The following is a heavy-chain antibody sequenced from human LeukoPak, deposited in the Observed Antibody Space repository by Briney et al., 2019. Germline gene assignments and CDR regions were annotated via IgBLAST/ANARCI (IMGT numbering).Heavy chain of an antibody. CDR2: VGPSGART. CDR1: GFTFSHHG. J-gene: IGHJ4*02. V-gene: IGHV3-23*01. Sequence: GGSLRLSCAASGFTFSHHGMNWVRQAPGKGLEWVSGVGPSGARTYYADSVKGRFTISRDNSKNTLYLQMNSLRAEDTAVYYCAKGDKPGYWGQGTLITVSS. CDR3: AKGDKPGY. D-gene: IGHD1-14*01.